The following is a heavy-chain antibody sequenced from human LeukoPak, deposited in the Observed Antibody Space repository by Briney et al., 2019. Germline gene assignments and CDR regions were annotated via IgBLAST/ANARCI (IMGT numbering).Heavy chain of an antibody. V-gene: IGHV4-34*01. CDR2: INHSGST. CDR3: ARRVLGLRPFDY. D-gene: IGHD4-17*01. J-gene: IGHJ4*02. CDR1: GGSFSGYY. Sequence: SETLSLTCAVYGGSFSGYYWSWIRQPPGKGLEWIGEINHSGSTNYNPSLKSRVTISVDTSKNQFSLKLSSVTAADTAVYYCARRVLGLRPFDYWGQGTLVTVSS.